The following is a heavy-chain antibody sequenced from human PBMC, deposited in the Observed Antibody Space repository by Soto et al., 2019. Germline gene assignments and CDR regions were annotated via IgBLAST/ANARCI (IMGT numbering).Heavy chain of an antibody. J-gene: IGHJ4*02. CDR1: GFTFSSYA. Sequence: GGSLRLSCAASGFTFSSYAMSWVRQAPGKGLEWVSGISGSGDSTYYADSVKGRFTISRDNSKNTLYLQMDSLRAEDTAVYYCAKDLYSSGWYADDWGQGTLVTVSS. CDR2: ISGSGDST. CDR3: AKDLYSSGWYADD. V-gene: IGHV3-23*01. D-gene: IGHD6-19*01.